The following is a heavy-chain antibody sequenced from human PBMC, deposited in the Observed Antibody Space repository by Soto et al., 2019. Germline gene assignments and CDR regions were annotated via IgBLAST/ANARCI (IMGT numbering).Heavy chain of an antibody. CDR1: GFTFDDYA. Sequence: GGSLRLSCAASGFTFDDYAMHWVRQAPGKGLEWVSGISWNSGSIGYADSVKGRFTISRDNAKNSLYLQMNSLRAEDTALYYCAKDIPGIAAAGSPDYWGQGTLVTVSS. D-gene: IGHD6-13*01. V-gene: IGHV3-9*01. J-gene: IGHJ4*02. CDR2: ISWNSGSI. CDR3: AKDIPGIAAAGSPDY.